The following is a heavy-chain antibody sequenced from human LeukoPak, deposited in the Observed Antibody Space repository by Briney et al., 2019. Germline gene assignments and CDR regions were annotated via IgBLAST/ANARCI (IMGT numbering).Heavy chain of an antibody. J-gene: IGHJ4*02. Sequence: PSETLSLTCTVSGGSITSGDHYWSWIRQPPGKGLEWIGYIYYSGTTYYNPSLKSRVSISVDTSKNQFSLKVSSVTAADTAVYYCARASNLLSGFDYWGQGTLVTVSS. V-gene: IGHV4-30-4*01. CDR3: ARASNLLSGFDY. CDR2: IYYSGTT. D-gene: IGHD3-10*01. CDR1: GGSITSGDHY.